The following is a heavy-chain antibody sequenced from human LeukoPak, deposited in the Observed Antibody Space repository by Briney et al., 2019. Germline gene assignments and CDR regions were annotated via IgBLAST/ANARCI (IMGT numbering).Heavy chain of an antibody. D-gene: IGHD3-22*01. V-gene: IGHV3-21*01. Sequence: GGSLRLSCAVSGFTFSSYSMNWVRQAPGKGLEWVSSISSSSSYIYYADSVKGRFTISRDNAKNSLYLQMNSLRAEDTAVHYCASNSYDSSGYYYSWGLGTLVTVSS. CDR2: ISSSSSYI. CDR1: GFTFSSYS. CDR3: ASNSYDSSGYYYS. J-gene: IGHJ4*02.